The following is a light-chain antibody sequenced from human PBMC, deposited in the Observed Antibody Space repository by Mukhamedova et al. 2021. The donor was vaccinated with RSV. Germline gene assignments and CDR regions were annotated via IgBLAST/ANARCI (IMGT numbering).Light chain of an antibody. CDR3: QAWDSSTRV. CDR2: ANS. V-gene: IGLV1-40*01. J-gene: IGLJ3*02. Sequence: GTISCTGSSSNIGAGYDVHWYQQLPGTAPKLLIYANSIRPSGVPDRFSGSKSGTSASLAISGTQAMDEADYYCQAWDSSTRVFGGG. CDR1: SSNIGAGYD.